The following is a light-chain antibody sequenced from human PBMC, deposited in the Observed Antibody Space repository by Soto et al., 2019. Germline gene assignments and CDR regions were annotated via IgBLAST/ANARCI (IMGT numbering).Light chain of an antibody. J-gene: IGKJ1*01. CDR3: QQYGSSGT. CDR1: QSISSSF. V-gene: IGKV3-20*01. CDR2: GAS. Sequence: EVVLSHSPGILSLSPGERASLSYGASQSISSSFLAWYQQKPGQAPRLLIYGASSRATGIPDRFSGTGSETDFTLTISRLEPEDFAVYYCQQYGSSGTLGQGTKVDFK.